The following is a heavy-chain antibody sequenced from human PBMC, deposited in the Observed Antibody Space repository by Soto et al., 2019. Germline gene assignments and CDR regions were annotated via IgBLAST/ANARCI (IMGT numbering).Heavy chain of an antibody. CDR3: ARGSIVGATRVRYYGMDV. J-gene: IGHJ6*02. D-gene: IGHD1-26*01. V-gene: IGHV3-33*01. CDR2: IWYDGSNK. CDR1: GFTFSSYG. Sequence: GGSLRLSCAASGFTFSSYGMHWVRQAPGKGLEWVAVIWYDGSNKYYADSVKGRFTISRDNSKNTLYLQMNSLRAEDTAVYYCARGSIVGATRVRYYGMDVWGQGTTVTVSS.